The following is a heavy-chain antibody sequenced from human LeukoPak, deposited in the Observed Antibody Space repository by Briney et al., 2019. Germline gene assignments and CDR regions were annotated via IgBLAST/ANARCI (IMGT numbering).Heavy chain of an antibody. CDR3: ARGPRYYYDSSGYYQDFDY. CDR2: INHSGST. Sequence: PSETLSLTCAVYGGSFSGYYWSWIRQPPGKGPEWIGEINHSGSTNYNPSLKSRVTISVDTSKNQFSLKLSSVTAADTAVYYCARGPRYYYDSSGYYQDFDYWGQGTLVTVSS. CDR1: GGSFSGYY. D-gene: IGHD3-22*01. J-gene: IGHJ4*02. V-gene: IGHV4-34*01.